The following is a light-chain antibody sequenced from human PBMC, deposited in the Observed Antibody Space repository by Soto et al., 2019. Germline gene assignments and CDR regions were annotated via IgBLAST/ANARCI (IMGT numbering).Light chain of an antibody. CDR1: QDISNW. CDR3: QQANSFPRLT. CDR2: AAS. V-gene: IGKV1-12*01. Sequence: DIQMTQSPSSVSASVGDRVTITCRASQDISNWLAWYQQKPGKAPKLLIYAASTLQSGVPSRFSGSESGADFTLTISSLQPEDFATYFCQQANSFPRLTFGGGTRVDIK. J-gene: IGKJ4*01.